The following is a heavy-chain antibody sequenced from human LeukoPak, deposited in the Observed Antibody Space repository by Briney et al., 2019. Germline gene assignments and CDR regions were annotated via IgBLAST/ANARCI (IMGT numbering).Heavy chain of an antibody. V-gene: IGHV3-15*07. Sequence: GGSLRLSCAASGFTFTNAWMNRVRQAPGKGLEWVGRIKSKADGETIDYAAPVKGRFTFSRDDSKNMLYLQMNSLKSEDTAVYYCSTLTSRGLSDSWGQGTLVTVSS. CDR2: IKSKADGETI. D-gene: IGHD1-20*01. J-gene: IGHJ4*02. CDR1: GFTFTNAW. CDR3: STLTSRGLSDS.